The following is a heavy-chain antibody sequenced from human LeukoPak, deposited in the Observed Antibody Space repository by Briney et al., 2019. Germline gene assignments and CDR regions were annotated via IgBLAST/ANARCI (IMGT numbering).Heavy chain of an antibody. V-gene: IGHV3-33*01. CDR1: GFTFSTYV. J-gene: IGHJ4*02. CDR3: AREGSGLPFDY. Sequence: GRSLRLSCAASGFTFSTYVMHWVRQAPGKGLEWVAAIWYDGSNIYYADSVKGRFTISRDNSKNTLYLQMSSLRAEDTAVFYCAREGSGLPFDYWGQGTLVTVSS. CDR2: IWYDGSNI. D-gene: IGHD6-19*01.